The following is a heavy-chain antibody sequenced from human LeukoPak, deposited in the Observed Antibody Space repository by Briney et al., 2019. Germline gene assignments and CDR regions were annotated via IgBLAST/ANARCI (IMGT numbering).Heavy chain of an antibody. J-gene: IGHJ1*01. CDR3: ARVNPSNSGFYAY. V-gene: IGHV3-11*04. CDR1: GFTFSNAW. Sequence: GGSLRLSCAASGFTFSNAWMSWIRQAPEKGLEWVSYIGPRSDNINYADSVKGRFTVSRDNAKNSVYLQMNSLRAEDTAVYYCARVNPSNSGFYAYWGQGTLVTVSS. D-gene: IGHD3-22*01. CDR2: IGPRSDNI.